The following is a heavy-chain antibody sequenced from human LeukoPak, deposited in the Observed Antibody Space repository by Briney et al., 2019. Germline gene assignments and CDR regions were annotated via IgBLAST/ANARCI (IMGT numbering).Heavy chain of an antibody. Sequence: ASVTVSFKGSGYTFTGYYMQGVRQAPGQGGGGVGWINPNSGGTNYEQRLQGGGTITRDTAISAAYMQLSRLRSGDTAVYYCAREDRTLLWFGELNWFDPWGQGTLVTVSS. J-gene: IGHJ5*02. CDR3: AREDRTLLWFGELNWFDP. CDR1: GYTFTGYY. V-gene: IGHV1-2*02. D-gene: IGHD3-10*01. CDR2: INPNSGGT.